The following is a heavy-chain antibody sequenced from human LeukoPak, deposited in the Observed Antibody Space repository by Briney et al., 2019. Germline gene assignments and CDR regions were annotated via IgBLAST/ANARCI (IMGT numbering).Heavy chain of an antibody. V-gene: IGHV4-39*07. D-gene: IGHD3-16*01. CDR2: IYYSGST. J-gene: IGHJ4*02. CDR1: GGSISSSSYY. CDR3: QDY. Sequence: PSETLSLTCTVSGGSISSSSYYWGWIRQPPGKGLEWIGSIYYSGSTYYNPSLKSRVTTSVDTSKNQFSLKLTSVTAADTAGGVYQDYWGQGTLVTVSS.